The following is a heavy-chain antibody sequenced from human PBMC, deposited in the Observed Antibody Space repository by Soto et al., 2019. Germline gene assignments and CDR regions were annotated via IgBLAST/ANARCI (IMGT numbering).Heavy chain of an antibody. V-gene: IGHV3-21*01. CDR2: ISSSSSYI. CDR1: GFTFSSYS. J-gene: IGHJ6*02. Sequence: GGSLRLSCAASGFTFSSYSMNWVRQAPGKGLEWVSSISSSSSYIYYADSVKGRFTISRDNAKNSLYLQMNSLRAEDTAVYYCARVIAVAPTGVHYYGMDVWGQGTTVTVSS. D-gene: IGHD6-19*01. CDR3: ARVIAVAPTGVHYYGMDV.